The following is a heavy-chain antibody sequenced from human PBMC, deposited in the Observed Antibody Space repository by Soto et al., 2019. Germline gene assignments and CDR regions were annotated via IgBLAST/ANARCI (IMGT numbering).Heavy chain of an antibody. CDR2: IRHNGDT. D-gene: IGHD4-17*01. V-gene: IGHV4-34*01. J-gene: IGHJ5*02. Sequence: QVQLRQWGAGLLKPSETLSLTCVVSGGSFTDYKWTWIRQSPEKGLEWIGEIRHNGDTDSKPSLRSRLTMSLVTSKNQFSLHLSSVTSADTAVYFCAGGPDYGDYDAWGQGTLVTVSS. CDR1: GGSFTDYK. CDR3: AGGPDYGDYDA.